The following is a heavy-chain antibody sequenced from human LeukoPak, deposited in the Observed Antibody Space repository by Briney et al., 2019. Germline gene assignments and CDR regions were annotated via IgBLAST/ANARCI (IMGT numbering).Heavy chain of an antibody. V-gene: IGHV4-59*04. J-gene: IGHJ4*02. D-gene: IGHD4-23*01. Sequence: SETLSLTCTVSGGSISSYYWSWIRQPPGKGLEWIGYIYYSGSTYYNPSLKSRVTISVDTSKNQFSLKLSSVTAADTAVYYCARPTSYGGNSYFDYWGQGTLVTVSS. CDR2: IYYSGST. CDR1: GGSISSYY. CDR3: ARPTSYGGNSYFDY.